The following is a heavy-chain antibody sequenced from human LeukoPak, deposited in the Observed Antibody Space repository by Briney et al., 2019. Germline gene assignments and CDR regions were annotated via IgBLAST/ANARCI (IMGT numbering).Heavy chain of an antibody. D-gene: IGHD2-15*01. Sequence: ASVKVSCKASGYTFTSYGISWVRQAPGQGLEWMGWISAYNGNTNYAQKLQGRVTMTTDTSTSTAYMELRSLRSDDTAVYYCAYGYCSGGSCYSFGYWGQGTLVTVSS. J-gene: IGHJ4*02. CDR1: GYTFTSYG. CDR2: ISAYNGNT. V-gene: IGHV1-18*01. CDR3: AYGYCSGGSCYSFGY.